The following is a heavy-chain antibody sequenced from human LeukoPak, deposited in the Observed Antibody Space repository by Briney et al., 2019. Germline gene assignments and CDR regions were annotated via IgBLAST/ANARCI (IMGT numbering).Heavy chain of an antibody. D-gene: IGHD6-19*01. J-gene: IGHJ4*02. V-gene: IGHV4-39*01. CDR3: ARHPSSGFYVGEYYFDY. Sequence: NSSETLSLTCTVSGGSISNNIHYWGWIRQPPGKGLEWIGSIYYSGSTYYNPSLKSRVTISVDTSKNQFSLKLSSVTAADTAVYYCARHPSSGFYVGEYYFDYWGQGTLVTVSS. CDR1: GGSISNNIHY. CDR2: IYYSGST.